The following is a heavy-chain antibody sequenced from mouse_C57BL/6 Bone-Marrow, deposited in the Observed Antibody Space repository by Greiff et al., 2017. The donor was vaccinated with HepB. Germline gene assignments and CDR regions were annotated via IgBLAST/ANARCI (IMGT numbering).Heavy chain of an antibody. CDR1: GYTFTSYW. D-gene: IGHD1-1*01. Sequence: QVQLQQPGTELVKPGASVKLSCKASGYTFTSYWMHWVKQRPGQGLEWIGNINPSNGGTNYNEKLKSKATLTVDKSSSTAYMQLSSLTSEDSAVYYCARGGYYGIYWYFDVWGTGTTVTVSS. CDR2: INPSNGGT. CDR3: ARGGYYGIYWYFDV. V-gene: IGHV1-53*01. J-gene: IGHJ1*03.